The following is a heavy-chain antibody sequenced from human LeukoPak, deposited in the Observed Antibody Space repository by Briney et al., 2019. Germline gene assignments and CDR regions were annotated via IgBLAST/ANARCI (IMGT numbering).Heavy chain of an antibody. V-gene: IGHV3-33*01. CDR2: IWYDGSSK. CDR3: ARDKAAAFDC. J-gene: IGHJ4*02. D-gene: IGHD2-15*01. Sequence: PGRSLRLSCAASRFTFSNYGMHWVRQAPGKGLEWVAVIWYDGSSKYYADSVKGRFTVSRDNSKNTLYLQMNSLRAEDTAVYYCARDKAAAFDCWGQGTLVTVSS. CDR1: RFTFSNYG.